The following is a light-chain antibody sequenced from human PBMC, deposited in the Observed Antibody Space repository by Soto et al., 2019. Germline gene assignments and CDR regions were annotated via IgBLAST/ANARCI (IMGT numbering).Light chain of an antibody. J-gene: IGKJ1*01. Sequence: EVVMTQSPVTLSVSPGESATLSCRASQGVRNNLAWYQQRPGQAPRLLIYGASTRAAGIPARFSGSGSGTDFTLTISRLEPEDFAVYYCQQYGSSPRTFGQGTKVDIK. CDR3: QQYGSSPRT. CDR1: QGVRNN. CDR2: GAS. V-gene: IGKV3-20*01.